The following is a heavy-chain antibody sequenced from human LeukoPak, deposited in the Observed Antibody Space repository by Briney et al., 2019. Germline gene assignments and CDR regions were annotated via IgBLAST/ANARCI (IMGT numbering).Heavy chain of an antibody. J-gene: IGHJ4*02. Sequence: ASVKVSCKASGGTFSSYAISRVRQAPGQGLEWMGGIIPIFGTANYAQKFQGRVTITADESTSTAYMELSSLRSEDTAVYYCATLGVGLSGYYYGNYDYWGQGTLVTVSS. CDR3: ATLGVGLSGYYYGNYDY. CDR1: GGTFSSYA. V-gene: IGHV1-69*13. D-gene: IGHD3-22*01. CDR2: IIPIFGTA.